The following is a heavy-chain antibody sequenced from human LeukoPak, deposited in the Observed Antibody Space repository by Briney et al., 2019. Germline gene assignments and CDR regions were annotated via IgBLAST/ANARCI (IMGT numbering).Heavy chain of an antibody. CDR2: ISDSGYGT. CDR3: AAQPCINGICYLDY. D-gene: IGHD2-8*01. Sequence: GGSLRLSCAASGFTFNSYAMTWVRQAPGKGLEWVSTISDSGYGTYYADSVKGRFTISRDNSKNMLYLQMNSLRAEDSAVYYCAAQPCINGICYLDYWGQGTLVTVSS. V-gene: IGHV3-23*01. J-gene: IGHJ4*02. CDR1: GFTFNSYA.